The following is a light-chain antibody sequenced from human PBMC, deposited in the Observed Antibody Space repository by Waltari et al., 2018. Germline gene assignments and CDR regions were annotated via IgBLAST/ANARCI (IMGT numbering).Light chain of an antibody. CDR1: QSVSNSY. J-gene: IGKJ1*01. CDR3: QQYGSSPWT. V-gene: IGKV3-20*01. CDR2: GAS. Sequence: EIVLTQSPGTLSLSPGERATLSCRASQSVSNSYLAWYQQKPGQAPRLLIYGASSRATGIPDRFSGSGSGTDFTLTISRLEPEDFAVYYCQQYGSSPWTFGQVTKVEIK.